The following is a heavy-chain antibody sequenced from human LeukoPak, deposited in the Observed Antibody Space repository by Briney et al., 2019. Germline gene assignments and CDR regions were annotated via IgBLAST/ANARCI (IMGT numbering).Heavy chain of an antibody. J-gene: IGHJ3*01. CDR2: INSNGSST. CDR1: GFTFSSYW. CDR3: ARVDPKAPGDYS. D-gene: IGHD2-2*03. V-gene: IGHV3-74*01. Sequence: PGGSLRLSCAASGFTFSSYWMRWVRQAPGKGLVWVSRINSNGSSTKYADSVKGRFTISRDNAKNTMYVQMNNLRAEDAAVYYCARVDPKAPGDYSWGRGTIVSVSS.